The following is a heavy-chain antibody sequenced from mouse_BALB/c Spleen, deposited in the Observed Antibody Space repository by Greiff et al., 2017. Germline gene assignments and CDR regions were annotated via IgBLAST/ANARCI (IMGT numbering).Heavy chain of an antibody. CDR2: IYPGDGDT. J-gene: IGHJ2*01. D-gene: IGHD2-10*02. CDR3: AREGYGNYSYYFDY. CDR1: GYTFTSYW. Sequence: VHLVESGAELARPGASVKLSCKASGYTFTSYWMQWVKQRPGQGLEWIGAIYPGDGDTRYTQKFKGKATLTADKSSSTAYMQLSSLASEDSAVYYCAREGYGNYSYYFDYWGQGTTLTVSS. V-gene: IGHV1-87*01.